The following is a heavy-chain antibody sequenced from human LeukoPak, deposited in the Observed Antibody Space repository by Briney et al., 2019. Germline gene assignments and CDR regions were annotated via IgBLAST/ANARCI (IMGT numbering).Heavy chain of an antibody. CDR2: ISYDGSNK. J-gene: IGHJ6*02. CDR1: GFTFSSYA. Sequence: GGSLRLSCAASGFTFSSYAMHWVRQAPGKGLEWVAVISYDGSNKYYADSVKGRFTISRDNSKNTLYLQMNSLRAEDTAVYYCARSSEGGYPLRYYYYGMDVWGQGTTVTVSS. CDR3: ARSSEGGYPLRYYYYGMDV. V-gene: IGHV3-30-3*01. D-gene: IGHD3-22*01.